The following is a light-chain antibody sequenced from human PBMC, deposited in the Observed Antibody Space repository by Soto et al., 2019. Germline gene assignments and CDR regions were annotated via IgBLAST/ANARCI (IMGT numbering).Light chain of an antibody. Sequence: QSVLTQPPSASGSPGQSVTISCTGTSSDVGNYNYVSWYQQHPGKAPKLMIYEVYKRPSGVPDRFSGSKSGNTASLTVSGLQAEDEADYFCSSYVDSNHYVFGTGTKVTVL. J-gene: IGLJ1*01. CDR1: SSDVGNYNY. CDR2: EVY. V-gene: IGLV2-8*01. CDR3: SSYVDSNHYV.